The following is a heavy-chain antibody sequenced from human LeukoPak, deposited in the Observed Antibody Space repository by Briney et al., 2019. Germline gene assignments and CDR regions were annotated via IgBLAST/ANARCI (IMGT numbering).Heavy chain of an antibody. V-gene: IGHV1-18*01. CDR1: GYTFTSYG. J-gene: IGHJ1*01. Sequence: GASVKVSCKASGYTFTSYGISWVRQAPGQGLEWMGWISAYNGNTNYAQKLQGRVTMTTDTSTSTAYMELRSLRSDDTAVYYCARGAETYYYDSSGYYEWTSRRPPPYFQHWGQGTLVTASS. D-gene: IGHD3-22*01. CDR2: ISAYNGNT. CDR3: ARGAETYYYDSSGYYEWTSRRPPPYFQH.